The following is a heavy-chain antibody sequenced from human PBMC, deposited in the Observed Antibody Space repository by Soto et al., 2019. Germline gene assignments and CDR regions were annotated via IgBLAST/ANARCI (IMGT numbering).Heavy chain of an antibody. CDR1: GFTFNIYG. CDR2: ISYDGSNQ. CDR3: AKDQASGQGSFDS. Sequence: VKLVESGGGVVQPGGSLRLSCAASGFTFNIYGMHWVRQAPDKGLEWVALISYDGSNQYYAGSVKGRFTISRDNSKNTLFLQMNSLRAEDTAVYYCAKDQASGQGSFDSWGQGTLVTVSS. J-gene: IGHJ4*02. V-gene: IGHV3-30*18.